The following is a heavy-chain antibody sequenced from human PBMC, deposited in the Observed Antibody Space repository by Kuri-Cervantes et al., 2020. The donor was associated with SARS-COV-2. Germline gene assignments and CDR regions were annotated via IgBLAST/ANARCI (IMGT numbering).Heavy chain of an antibody. CDR3: ARASSGYDLDIDY. Sequence: SVKVSCEASGGTFSSYTISWVRHAPGQGLEWMGRIIPILGIANYAQKFQGRVTITADKSTSTAYMELSSLRSEDTAVDYCARASSGYDLDIDYWGQGPLVTVSS. J-gene: IGHJ4*02. V-gene: IGHV1-69*10. D-gene: IGHD5-12*01. CDR2: IIPILGIA. CDR1: GGTFSSYT.